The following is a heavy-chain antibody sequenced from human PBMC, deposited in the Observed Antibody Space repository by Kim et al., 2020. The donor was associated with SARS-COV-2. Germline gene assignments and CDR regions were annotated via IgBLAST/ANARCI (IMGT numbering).Heavy chain of an antibody. CDR2: IYYSGST. CDR3: ARAENNWNYGSNWFDP. Sequence: SETLSLTCTVSGGSISSGDYYWSWIRQPPGKGLEWIGYIYYSGSTYYNPSLKSRVTISVDTSKNQFSLKLSSVTAADTAVYYCARAENNWNYGSNWFDPWGQGTLVTVSS. V-gene: IGHV4-30-4*01. J-gene: IGHJ5*02. CDR1: GGSISSGDYY. D-gene: IGHD1-7*01.